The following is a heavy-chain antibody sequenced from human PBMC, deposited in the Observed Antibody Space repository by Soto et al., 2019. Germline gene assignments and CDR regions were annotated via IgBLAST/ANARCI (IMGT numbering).Heavy chain of an antibody. CDR2: INHSGST. CDR1: GGSFSGYY. J-gene: IGHJ6*02. V-gene: IGHV4-34*01. CDR3: ARGSTPPPYYYYGMDV. Sequence: SETLSLTCAVYGGSFSGYYWSWIRQPPGKGLEWIGEINHSGSTNYNPSLKSRVTISVDTSKNQFSLKLSSVTAADTAVYYCARGSTPPPYYYYGMDVWGQGTTVTVSS.